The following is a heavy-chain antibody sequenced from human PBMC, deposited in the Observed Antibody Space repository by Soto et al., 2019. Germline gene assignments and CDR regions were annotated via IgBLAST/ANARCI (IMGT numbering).Heavy chain of an antibody. D-gene: IGHD2-21*01. Sequence: ASVKVSCKASGYTFSNNWIHWVRRAPGQGLEWMGVINPSGYITNYAQKFQGRVTLTTDTSTRTVYMQLNSLTSGDTAVYYCARDHSISSSGAWWLDPWGQGTLVTVSS. V-gene: IGHV1-46*01. J-gene: IGHJ5*02. CDR2: INPSGYIT. CDR3: ARDHSISSSGAWWLDP. CDR1: GYTFSNNW.